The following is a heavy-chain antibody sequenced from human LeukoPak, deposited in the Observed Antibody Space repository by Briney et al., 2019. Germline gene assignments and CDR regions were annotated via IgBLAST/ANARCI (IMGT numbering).Heavy chain of an antibody. CDR3: ARAGALDI. Sequence: GRSLRLSCAASGFTFSNYDMHWVRQAPGKGLEWVAVISYDGTNKYYADSVKGRFTISRDNSKSTLYLQMNSLRAEDTAVYYCARAGALDIWGQGTMVTVSS. V-gene: IGHV3-30*03. CDR1: GFTFSNYD. CDR2: ISYDGTNK. J-gene: IGHJ3*02.